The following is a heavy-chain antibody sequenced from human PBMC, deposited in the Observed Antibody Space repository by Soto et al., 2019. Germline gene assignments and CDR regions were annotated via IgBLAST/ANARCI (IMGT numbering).Heavy chain of an antibody. CDR3: ARGLGYCSSSSCPLDH. V-gene: IGHV3-23*01. CDR1: GFTFSSYA. Sequence: GGSLRLSCAASGFTFSSYAMSWVRRAPGKGLEWVSAISSSGASTCYADSVKGRFTISRDNSENTLYLQMNSLRVEDTAVYYCARGLGYCSSSSCPLDHWGQGTLVTVSS. J-gene: IGHJ4*02. CDR2: ISSSGAST. D-gene: IGHD2-2*01.